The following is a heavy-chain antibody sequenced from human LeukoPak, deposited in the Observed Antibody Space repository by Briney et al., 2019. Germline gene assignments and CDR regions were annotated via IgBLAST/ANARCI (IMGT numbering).Heavy chain of an antibody. CDR3: ASRYSSLPGNAFDI. V-gene: IGHV4-39*01. Sequence: SETLSLTCAVYGGSFSSYYWGWIRQPPGKGLEWIGSIYYSGSTYYNPSLKSRVTISVDTSKNQFSLKLSSVTAADTAVYYCASRYSSLPGNAFDIWGQGTMVTVSS. J-gene: IGHJ3*02. CDR1: GGSFSSYY. D-gene: IGHD6-13*01. CDR2: IYYSGST.